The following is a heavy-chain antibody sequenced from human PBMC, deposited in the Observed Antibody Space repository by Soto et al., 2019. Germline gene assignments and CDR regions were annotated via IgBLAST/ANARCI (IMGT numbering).Heavy chain of an antibody. J-gene: IGHJ5*02. CDR1: GGTFNSYD. CDR3: ARLSRPNYYDTSGFFKDNWFDH. Sequence: QVQLVQSGAEVKKPGSSMKVSCKASGGTFNSYDINWVRQAPGQGLEWMGGIIPIVETPKYAQKFQGRVTITADESTNTVYMELSSLRAEDTAMYSCARLSRPNYYDTSGFFKDNWFDHWGQGTLVTVSS. V-gene: IGHV1-69*01. CDR2: IIPIVETP. D-gene: IGHD3-22*01.